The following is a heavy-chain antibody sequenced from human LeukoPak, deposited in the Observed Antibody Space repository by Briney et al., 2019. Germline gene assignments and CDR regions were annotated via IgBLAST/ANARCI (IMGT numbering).Heavy chain of an antibody. D-gene: IGHD3-10*01. Sequence: PSETLSLTCTVSGVSINSISHCLAWIRQPPGKGLEVIGTIYETGNSYYNPSLNSRVIISVDTSKKQFSLNLKSVTAADTAVYYCARVPLTGSSGRGYIDFWGQGILVTVSS. CDR3: ARVPLTGSSGRGYIDF. CDR2: IYETGNS. V-gene: IGHV4-39*02. J-gene: IGHJ4*02. CDR1: GVSINSISHC.